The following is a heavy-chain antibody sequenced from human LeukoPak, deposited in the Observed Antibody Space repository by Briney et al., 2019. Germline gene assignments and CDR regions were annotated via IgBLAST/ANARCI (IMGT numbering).Heavy chain of an antibody. V-gene: IGHV3-7*01. CDR1: GFIFSSYW. D-gene: IGHD5-18*01. CDR3: ARGKRGYSFGDC. J-gene: IGHJ4*02. Sequence: GGSLRLSCAASGFIFSSYWMSWVSQAPGRGRVWGAHIKQDGSEKYYVDSVKGRFTISRDNAKNSLYLQMNNRRAEDTAVYYCARGKRGYSFGDCWGQGTLVTVSS. CDR2: IKQDGSEK.